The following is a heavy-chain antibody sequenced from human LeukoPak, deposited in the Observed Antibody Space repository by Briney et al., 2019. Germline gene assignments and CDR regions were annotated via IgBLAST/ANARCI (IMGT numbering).Heavy chain of an antibody. CDR3: ARGYSSSWSGEEYFDY. D-gene: IGHD6-13*01. V-gene: IGHV4-59*01. Sequence: PSETLPLTCTVSGGSISSYYWSWIRQPPGKGLEWIGYIYYSGSTNYNPSLKSRVTISVDTSKNQFSLKLSSVTAADTAVYYCARGYSSSWSGEEYFDYWGQGTLVTVSS. CDR2: IYYSGST. CDR1: GGSISSYY. J-gene: IGHJ4*02.